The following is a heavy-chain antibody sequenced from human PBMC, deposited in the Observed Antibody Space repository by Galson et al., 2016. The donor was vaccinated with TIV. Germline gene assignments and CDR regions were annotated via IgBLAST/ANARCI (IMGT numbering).Heavy chain of an antibody. CDR3: AAGHWYSGSSSQKRFYFD. Sequence: SVKVSCKASGFMFTSSAMQWVRQARGERLEWIGWIVVGSGDTDHAQKFQERVTFIRDMSTRTVYMELRSLSSEDTAVYYCAAGHWYSGSSSQKRFYFDWGQGTLVTVSS. CDR2: IVVGSGDT. J-gene: IGHJ4*02. D-gene: IGHD1-26*01. V-gene: IGHV1-58*02. CDR1: GFMFTSSA.